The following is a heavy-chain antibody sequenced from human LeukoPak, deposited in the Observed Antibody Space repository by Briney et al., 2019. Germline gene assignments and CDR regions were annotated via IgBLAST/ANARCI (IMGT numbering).Heavy chain of an antibody. J-gene: IGHJ4*02. CDR2: ISYDGSNK. CDR3: AKDLLKAAAPDY. D-gene: IGHD6-13*01. V-gene: IGHV3-30*18. CDR1: GFTFSSYG. Sequence: PGRSLRLSCAASGFTFSSYGMHWVRQAPGKGLEWVAVISYDGSNKYYADSVKCRFTISRDNSKNTLYLQMNSLRAEDTAVYYCAKDLLKAAAPDYWGQGTLVTVSS.